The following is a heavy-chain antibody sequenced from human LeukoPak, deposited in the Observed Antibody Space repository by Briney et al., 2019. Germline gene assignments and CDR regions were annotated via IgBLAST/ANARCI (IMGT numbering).Heavy chain of an antibody. Sequence: SETLSLTCAVYGGSFSGYYWTWIRQPPGKGLEWIGEINHSGSTNYNPSLKSRVTISVDTSKNQFPLNLNSVTAADTAVYYCARSGWYSFDYWGQGTLVTVSS. D-gene: IGHD6-19*01. CDR2: INHSGST. CDR3: ARSGWYSFDY. J-gene: IGHJ4*02. V-gene: IGHV4-34*01. CDR1: GGSFSGYY.